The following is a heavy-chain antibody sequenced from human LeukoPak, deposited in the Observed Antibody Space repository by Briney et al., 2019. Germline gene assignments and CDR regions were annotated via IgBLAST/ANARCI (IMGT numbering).Heavy chain of an antibody. Sequence: GGSLRLSCAASGVTFSSYAMHWVRQAPGKGLEWVAVISYDGSNKYYADSVKGRFTISRDNSKNTLYLQMNSLRAEDTAVYYCAKQWLVYFDYWGQGTLVTVSS. D-gene: IGHD6-19*01. V-gene: IGHV3-30-3*01. J-gene: IGHJ4*02. CDR3: AKQWLVYFDY. CDR1: GVTFSSYA. CDR2: ISYDGSNK.